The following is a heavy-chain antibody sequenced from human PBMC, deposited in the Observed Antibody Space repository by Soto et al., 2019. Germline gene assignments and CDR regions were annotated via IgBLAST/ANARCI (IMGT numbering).Heavy chain of an antibody. CDR3: ARGAGYSSSWTRYLDAFDI. CDR1: GYTFTSYG. CDR2: ISAYNGNT. Sequence: ASVKVSCKASGYTFTSYGISWVRQAPGQGLEWMGWISAYNGNTNYAQKLQGRVTMTTDTSTSTAYMELRSLRSDDTAVYYCARGAGYSSSWTRYLDAFDIWGKGTMVTVSS. D-gene: IGHD6-13*01. V-gene: IGHV1-18*01. J-gene: IGHJ3*02.